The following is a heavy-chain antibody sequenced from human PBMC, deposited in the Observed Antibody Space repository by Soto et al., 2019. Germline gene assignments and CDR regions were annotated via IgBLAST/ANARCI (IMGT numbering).Heavy chain of an antibody. J-gene: IGHJ4*02. CDR2: IYYSGGT. V-gene: IGHV4-61*01. D-gene: IGHD5-18*01. Sequence: SETLSLTCTVSGGSVSSGSYYWIWIRHPPGKGLEWIGYIYYSGGTNYNPSLKSRVTISVDTSKNQFSLKLSSVTAADTAVYYCARAGGTDGYSSGGDYWGQGTLVTVSS. CDR1: GGSVSSGSYY. CDR3: ARAGGTDGYSSGGDY.